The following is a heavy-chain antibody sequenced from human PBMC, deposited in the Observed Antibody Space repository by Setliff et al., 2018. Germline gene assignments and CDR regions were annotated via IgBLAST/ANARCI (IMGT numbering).Heavy chain of an antibody. CDR3: ARDNWVDSVMVTEKGEF. D-gene: IGHD5-18*01. CDR2: ININVDSI. CDR1: GFNFRNSA. Sequence: GGSLRLSCAASGFNFRNSAMNWVRQAPGKGLEWISYININVDSIYYADSVKGRVTISRDDARSTMYLQMNRPRAEDTAVYYCARDNWVDSVMVTEKGEFWGQGTLVTVSS. V-gene: IGHV3-48*01. J-gene: IGHJ4*02.